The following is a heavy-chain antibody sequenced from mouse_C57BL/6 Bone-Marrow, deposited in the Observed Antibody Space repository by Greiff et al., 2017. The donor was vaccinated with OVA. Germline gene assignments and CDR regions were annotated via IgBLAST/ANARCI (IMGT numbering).Heavy chain of an antibody. D-gene: IGHD4-1*01. CDR3: ARGDWDARYFDV. CDR1: GYTFTDHT. Sequence: VQLVESDAELVKPGASVKISCKVSGYTFTDHTIHWMKQRPEQGLEWIGYIYPRDGSAKYNEKFKGKATLTADKSSSTAYMQLNSLTSEDSAVYFCARGDWDARYFDVWGTGTTVTVSS. J-gene: IGHJ1*03. CDR2: IYPRDGSA. V-gene: IGHV1-78*01.